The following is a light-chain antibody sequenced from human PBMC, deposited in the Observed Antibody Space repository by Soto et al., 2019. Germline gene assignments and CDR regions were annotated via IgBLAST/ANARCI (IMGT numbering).Light chain of an antibody. Sequence: LTQPASVSGSPGQSITISCTGTSSDVGGYNYVSWYQQHPGEAPKLMIYDVSNRPSGVSDRFSGSKSDNTASLTISGLQTEDEADYYCSSYTSAITYVFGTGTKVTVL. CDR1: SSDVGGYNY. V-gene: IGLV2-14*01. CDR2: DVS. J-gene: IGLJ1*01. CDR3: SSYTSAITYV.